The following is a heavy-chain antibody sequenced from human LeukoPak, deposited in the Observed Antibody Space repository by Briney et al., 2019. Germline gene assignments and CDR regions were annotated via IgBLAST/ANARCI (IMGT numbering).Heavy chain of an antibody. D-gene: IGHD2-2*01. CDR2: INPNSGGT. Sequence: ASVKVSCKASGYTFTGYYMHWVRQAPGQGLEWIGWINPNSGGTNYAQKFQGRVTMTRDTSISTAYMELSRLRSDDTAVYYCARVGDIVVVPADNWFDPWGQGTLVTVSS. CDR3: ARVGDIVVVPADNWFDP. V-gene: IGHV1-2*02. CDR1: GYTFTGYY. J-gene: IGHJ5*02.